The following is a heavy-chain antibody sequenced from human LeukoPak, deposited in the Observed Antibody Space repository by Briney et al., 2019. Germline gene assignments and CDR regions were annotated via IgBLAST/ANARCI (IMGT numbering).Heavy chain of an antibody. Sequence: SETLSLTCTVSGGSISSYYWSWIRQPPGKGLEWIGYIYYSGSTNYNPSLKSRVTISVDTSRNQFSLKLSSVTAADTAMYYCARVSGYDWESFYDYWGQGSLVTVSS. D-gene: IGHD5-12*01. CDR1: GGSISSYY. CDR3: ARVSGYDWESFYDY. CDR2: IYYSGST. V-gene: IGHV4-59*01. J-gene: IGHJ4*02.